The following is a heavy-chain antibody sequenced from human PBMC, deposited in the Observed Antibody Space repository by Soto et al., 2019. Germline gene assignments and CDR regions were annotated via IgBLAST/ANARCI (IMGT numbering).Heavy chain of an antibody. V-gene: IGHV1-18*01. CDR1: GYTFTSYG. CDR3: ARVSDILTSSYFDY. CDR2: ISAYNGNT. Sequence: GASVKVSCKASGYTFTSYGISWVRQAPGQGLEWMGWISAYNGNTNYAQKLQGRVTMTTDTSTSTAYMELRSLRSDDTAVYYCARVSDILTSSYFDYWGQGTLVTVSS. J-gene: IGHJ4*02. D-gene: IGHD3-9*01.